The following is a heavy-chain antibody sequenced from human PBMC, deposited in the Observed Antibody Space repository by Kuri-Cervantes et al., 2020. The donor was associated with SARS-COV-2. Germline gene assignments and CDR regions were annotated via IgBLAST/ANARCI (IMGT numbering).Heavy chain of an antibody. V-gene: IGHV3-23*03. CDR3: AKGGLDSGWGY. CDR2: IYSGGSST. D-gene: IGHD6-19*01. J-gene: IGHJ4*02. Sequence: GESLKISCAASGFTFSSYAMSWVRQAPGKGLEWVSVIYSGGSSTYYADSVKGRFTISRDNSKNTLYLQMNSLGAEDTAVYYCAKGGLDSGWGYWGQGTLVTVSS. CDR1: GFTFSSYA.